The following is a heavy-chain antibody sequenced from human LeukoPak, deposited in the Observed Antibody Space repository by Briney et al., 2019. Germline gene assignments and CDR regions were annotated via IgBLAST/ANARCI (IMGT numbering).Heavy chain of an antibody. CDR2: MNPNSGNT. CDR1: GYTFTSYD. D-gene: IGHD6-19*01. CDR3: AREDSSGWD. J-gene: IGHJ4*02. V-gene: IGHV1-8*01. Sequence: ASVKVSCKASGYTFTSYDIDWVRQASGQGLEWMGWMNPNSGNTGYAQKFQGRVTMTRDTSTSTAYMQLSSLRSEDTAVYYCAREDSSGWDWGQGTLVTVSS.